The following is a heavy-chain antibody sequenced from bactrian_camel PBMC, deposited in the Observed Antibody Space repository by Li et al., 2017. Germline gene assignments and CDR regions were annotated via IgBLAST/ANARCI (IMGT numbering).Heavy chain of an antibody. D-gene: IGHD3*01. Sequence: DVQLVESGGESVQAGESLRLSCTASADIYRRNCMAWFRRSPGKEREGVALLYRGTDITRYADSVEGRFTISHDNAKNTLYLQMNSLKPEDTAIYYCAAAKGLPDLLRGGYLSARSYNYWGRGTQVTVS. CDR2: LYRGTDIT. CDR1: ADIYRRNC. J-gene: IGHJ4*01. V-gene: IGHV3S42*01. CDR3: AAAKGLPDLLRGGYLSARSYNY.